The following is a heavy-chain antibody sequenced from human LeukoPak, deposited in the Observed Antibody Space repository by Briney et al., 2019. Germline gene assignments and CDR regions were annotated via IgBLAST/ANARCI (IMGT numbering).Heavy chain of an antibody. CDR3: ARGSNSGYSIDY. Sequence: RSLRFSCAVSGFSFSSYGMHWVRQAPGKGLEWVAVIWYDGSNENYADSVKGRFTISRDNSKNTLYLQMNSLRAEDTAVYFCARGSNSGYSIDYWGQGTLVTVSS. CDR2: IWYDGSNE. J-gene: IGHJ4*02. D-gene: IGHD3-22*01. CDR1: GFSFSSYG. V-gene: IGHV3-33*01.